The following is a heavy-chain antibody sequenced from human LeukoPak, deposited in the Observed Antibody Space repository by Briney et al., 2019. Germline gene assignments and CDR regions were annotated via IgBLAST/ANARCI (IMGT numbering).Heavy chain of an antibody. CDR2: IRYDGSNK. Sequence: PGGSPRLSCAASGFTFSSYGMHWVRQAPGKGLEWVAFIRYDGSNKYYADSVKGRFTISRDNSKNTLYLQMNSLRAEDTAVYYCAKDLNRYCSGGSCYFYDYWGQGTLVTVSS. CDR3: AKDLNRYCSGGSCYFYDY. J-gene: IGHJ4*02. CDR1: GFTFSSYG. V-gene: IGHV3-30*02. D-gene: IGHD2-15*01.